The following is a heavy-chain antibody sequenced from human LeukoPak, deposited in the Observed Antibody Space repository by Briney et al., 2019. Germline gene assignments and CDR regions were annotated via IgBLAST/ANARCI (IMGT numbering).Heavy chain of an antibody. J-gene: IGHJ4*02. Sequence: GGSLRLSCAASGFTFSSYAMSWVRQAPGKGLEWVSAISGSGGSTYYADSVKGRFTISRDNSKNTLYLQMNSLRAEDTAVYYCAKDLTPQLWLTLGFDYWGQGTLVTVSS. CDR2: ISGSGGST. V-gene: IGHV3-23*01. CDR3: AKDLTPQLWLTLGFDY. CDR1: GFTFSSYA. D-gene: IGHD5-18*01.